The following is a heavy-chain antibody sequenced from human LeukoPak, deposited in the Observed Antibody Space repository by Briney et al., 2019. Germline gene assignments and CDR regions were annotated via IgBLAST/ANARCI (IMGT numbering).Heavy chain of an antibody. V-gene: IGHV3-53*01. CDR2: IYSGGST. CDR3: AKDQLTGGYNYGYGTFDI. J-gene: IGHJ3*02. CDR1: GFTVSSNY. D-gene: IGHD5-18*01. Sequence: GGSLRLSCAASGFTVSSNYMSWVRQAPGKGLEWVSVIYSGGSTYYADSVKGRFTISRDNSKNTLYLQMNSLRAEDTAVYYCAKDQLTGGYNYGYGTFDILGQGTMVTVSS.